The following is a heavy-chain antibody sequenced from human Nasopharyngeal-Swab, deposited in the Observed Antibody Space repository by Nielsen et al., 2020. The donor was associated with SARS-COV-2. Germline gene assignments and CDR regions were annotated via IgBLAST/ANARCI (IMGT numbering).Heavy chain of an antibody. D-gene: IGHD3-10*01. CDR2: IYYSGST. J-gene: IGHJ3*02. CDR1: GGFTSSGAYY. Sequence: LRLSFTLSGGFTSSGAYYLSWIRQHPGKGLEWIGYIYYSGSTYYNPSLKSRVTISVDTSKNQFSLKLSSVTAADTAVYYCARANNYGSGTEDAFDIWGQGTMVTVSS. V-gene: IGHV4-31*03. CDR3: ARANNYGSGTEDAFDI.